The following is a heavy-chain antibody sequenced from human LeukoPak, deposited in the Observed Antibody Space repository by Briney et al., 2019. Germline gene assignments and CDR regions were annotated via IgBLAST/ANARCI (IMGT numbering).Heavy chain of an antibody. CDR2: IKQDGSEK. J-gene: IGHJ3*02. V-gene: IGHV3-7*01. Sequence: GGSLRLSCAASGFTFSNYWVNWVRQAPGKGLEWVANIKQDGSEKYCVDSMKGRFTISRDNAKNSLYLQMNSLRVEDTAVYYCARAQGAPVGGFDIWGQGTMVTVSS. CDR1: GFTFSNYW. CDR3: ARAQGAPVGGFDI. D-gene: IGHD1-26*01.